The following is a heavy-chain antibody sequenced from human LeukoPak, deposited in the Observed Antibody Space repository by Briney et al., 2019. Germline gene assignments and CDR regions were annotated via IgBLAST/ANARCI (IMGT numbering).Heavy chain of an antibody. D-gene: IGHD3-3*01. CDR2: IYYSGST. CDR3: ARPHLTFGVAPALFDY. V-gene: IGHV4-39*01. Sequence: PSETLSLTCTVSGGSISSSSYYWGWIRQPPGKGLEWIGSIYYSGSTYYNPSLKSRVTISVDTSKNQFSLKLSSVTAADTAVYYCARPHLTFGVAPALFDYWGQGTLVTVSS. J-gene: IGHJ4*02. CDR1: GGSISSSSYY.